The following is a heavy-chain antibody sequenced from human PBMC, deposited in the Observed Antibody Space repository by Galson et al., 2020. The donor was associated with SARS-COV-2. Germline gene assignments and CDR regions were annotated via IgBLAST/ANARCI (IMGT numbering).Heavy chain of an antibody. V-gene: IGHV2-70*01. CDR3: ARSRRSALGFDY. D-gene: IGHD6-13*01. CDR1: GFSFSSSGMC. Sequence: SGPTLVKPTQTLTLTCTFSGFSFSSSGMCVSWIRQPPGKALEWLALIDWDDDKYYNTSLKTRLTLSKDTSKNQVVLTMTNVGPVDTATYYCARSRRSALGFDYWDQGTLVTVSS. J-gene: IGHJ4*02. CDR2: IDWDDDK.